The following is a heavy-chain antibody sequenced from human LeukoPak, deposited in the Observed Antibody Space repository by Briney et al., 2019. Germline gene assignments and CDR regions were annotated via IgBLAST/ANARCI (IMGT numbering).Heavy chain of an antibody. J-gene: IGHJ4*02. CDR3: ARNRRHRTTKRGFDY. Sequence: PSETLSLTCTVSGGSISSSSYYWGWIRQPPGKGLEWIGSIYYSGSTYYNPSLKSRVTISVDTSKNQFSLKLSSVTAADTAVYYCARNRRHRTTKRGFDYWGQGTLVTVSS. CDR1: GGSISSSSYY. V-gene: IGHV4-39*01. CDR2: IYYSGST. D-gene: IGHD1-14*01.